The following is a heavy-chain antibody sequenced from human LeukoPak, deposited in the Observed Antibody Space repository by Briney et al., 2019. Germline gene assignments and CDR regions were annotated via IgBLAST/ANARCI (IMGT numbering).Heavy chain of an antibody. J-gene: IGHJ4*02. CDR1: GGYFRGYY. CDR2: INHSGST. Sequence: SETLSLTCAVYGGYFRGYYWSWIRQPPGKGLEWIGEINHSGSTNYNPSLKSRVTISVDTSKNQFSLKLSSVTAADTAVYYCAREGYSSSPSTGNNFDYWGQGTLVTVSS. V-gene: IGHV4-34*01. CDR3: AREGYSSSPSTGNNFDY. D-gene: IGHD6-6*01.